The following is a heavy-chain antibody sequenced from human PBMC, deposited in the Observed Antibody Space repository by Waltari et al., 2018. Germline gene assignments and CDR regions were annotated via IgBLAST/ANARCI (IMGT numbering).Heavy chain of an antibody. CDR2: INHSGST. CDR1: GGSFSGYY. D-gene: IGHD6-19*01. CDR3: ARSSSGWYGWFDP. Sequence: QVQLQQWGAGLLKPSETLSLTCAVYGGSFSGYYWLWIRQPPGKGLEWIGEINHSGSTNYNPSLKSRVTISVDTSNNQFSLKLSSVTAADTAVYYWARSSSGWYGWFDPWGQGTLVTVSS. V-gene: IGHV4-34*01. J-gene: IGHJ5*02.